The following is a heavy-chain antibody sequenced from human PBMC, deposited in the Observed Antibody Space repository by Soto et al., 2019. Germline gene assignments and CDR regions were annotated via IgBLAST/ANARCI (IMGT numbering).Heavy chain of an antibody. Sequence: ASVKVSCKASGYTFTSYGISWVRQAPGQGLEWMGWISAYNGNTNYARKLQGRVTMTTDTSTSTAYMELRSLRSDDTAVYYCARDEVPYYDFWSGYRPPSSDYWGQGTLVTVSS. CDR2: ISAYNGNT. CDR1: GYTFTSYG. V-gene: IGHV1-18*01. CDR3: ARDEVPYYDFWSGYRPPSSDY. J-gene: IGHJ4*02. D-gene: IGHD3-3*01.